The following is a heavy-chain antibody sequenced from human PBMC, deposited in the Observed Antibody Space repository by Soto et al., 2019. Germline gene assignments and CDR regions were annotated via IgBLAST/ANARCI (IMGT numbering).Heavy chain of an antibody. CDR2: IYYSGST. CDR3: ARVSSIAARPKLLLDY. V-gene: IGHV4-30-4*01. CDR1: GGSISSGDYY. D-gene: IGHD6-6*01. Sequence: QVQLQESGPGLVKPSQTLSLTCTVSGGSISSGDYYWSWIRQPPGKGLEWIGYIYYSGSTYYNPSLKSRVIISVDSSKNQFSLKLSSVTAADTAVYYCARVSSIAARPKLLLDYWGQGTLVTVSS. J-gene: IGHJ4*02.